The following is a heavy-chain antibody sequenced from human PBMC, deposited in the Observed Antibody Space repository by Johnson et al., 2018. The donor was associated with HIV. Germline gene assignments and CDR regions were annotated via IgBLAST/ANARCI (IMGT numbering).Heavy chain of an antibody. CDR1: GLTFSNYG. V-gene: IGHV3-30*03. D-gene: IGHD4-23*01. CDR3: ATERAVVNANAFDI. Sequence: QVQVVESGGGVVQPGGSLRLSCAASGLTFSNYGFHWVRQAPGKGLEWVAVVSYHGSNKYYADSVKGRFTISRDNSKNTLYLQMNTLRAEDTAVYYCATERAVVNANAFDIWGQGTLVTVSS. CDR2: VSYHGSNK. J-gene: IGHJ3*02.